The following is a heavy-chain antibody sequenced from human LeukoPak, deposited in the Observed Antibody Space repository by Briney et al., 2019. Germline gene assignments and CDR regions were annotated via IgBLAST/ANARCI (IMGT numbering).Heavy chain of an antibody. D-gene: IGHD3-10*01. CDR3: ARDRGRAYMDV. CDR2: ISSDESIT. V-gene: IGHV3-74*01. CDR1: GFTFSNYW. Sequence: GGSLRLSCAASGFTFSNYWMHWVRQAPGKGLVWVSRISSDESITSYADSVKGRFTISRDNAKNSLYLQMNSLRAEDTAVYYCARDRGRAYMDVWGKGTTVTVSS. J-gene: IGHJ6*03.